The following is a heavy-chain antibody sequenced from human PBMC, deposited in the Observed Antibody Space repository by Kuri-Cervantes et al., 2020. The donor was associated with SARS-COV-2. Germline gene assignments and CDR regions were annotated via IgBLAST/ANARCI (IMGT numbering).Heavy chain of an antibody. D-gene: IGHD3-3*01. J-gene: IGHJ6*02. V-gene: IGHV1-3*01. CDR2: INAGNGNT. CDR3: ARGITVFGVAYYYYGMDV. CDR1: GYTFTSYA. Sequence: ASVKVSCKASGYTFTSYAMHWVRQAPGQRLEWMGWINAGNGNTKYSQKFQGRVTITRDTSASTAYMELSSLRSEDTAVYYCARGITVFGVAYYYYGMDVWGQGTTVTVSS.